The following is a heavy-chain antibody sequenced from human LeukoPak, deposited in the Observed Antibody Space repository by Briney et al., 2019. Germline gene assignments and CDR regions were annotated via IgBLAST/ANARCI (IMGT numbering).Heavy chain of an antibody. CDR2: IYYSGST. J-gene: IGHJ4*02. D-gene: IGHD3-3*01. CDR1: GGSISSSSYY. Sequence: SETLSLTCTVSGGSISSSSYYWGWIRQPPGKGLEWIGSIYYSGSTYYNPSLKSRVTISVDTSKNQFSLKLGSVTAADTAVYYCASEAAGDYDFWSGYYSGFDYWGQGTLVTVSS. V-gene: IGHV4-39*07. CDR3: ASEAAGDYDFWSGYYSGFDY.